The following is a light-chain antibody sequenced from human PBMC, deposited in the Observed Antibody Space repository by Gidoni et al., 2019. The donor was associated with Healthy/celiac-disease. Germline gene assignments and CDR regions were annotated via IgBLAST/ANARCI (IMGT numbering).Light chain of an antibody. CDR3: CSYAGSRV. J-gene: IGLJ2*01. CDR2: EGS. Sequence: QSALTQPASVSGSPGQSITISFTGTSSDVGSYNLVSWYQQHPGKAPKLMIYEGSKLPSGVSNRFSSSKSGNTASLTISGLQAEDEADYYCCSYAGSRVFGGGTKLTVL. CDR1: SSDVGSYNL. V-gene: IGLV2-23*01.